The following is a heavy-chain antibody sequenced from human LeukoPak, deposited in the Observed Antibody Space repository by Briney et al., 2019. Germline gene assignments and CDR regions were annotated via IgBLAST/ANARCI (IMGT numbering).Heavy chain of an antibody. CDR2: INPNSGGT. CDR3: ARARPGAYCGTTSCFSDY. CDR1: EHTFTGYY. J-gene: IGHJ4*02. Sequence: GASVKVSCKASEHTFTGYYMHWVRQAPGQGLEWMGWINPNSGGTNYAQKFQGRVTMTRDTSISTAYMELSRLRSDDTAVYFCARARPGAYCGTTSCFSDYWGQGTLVTVSS. V-gene: IGHV1-2*02. D-gene: IGHD2-2*01.